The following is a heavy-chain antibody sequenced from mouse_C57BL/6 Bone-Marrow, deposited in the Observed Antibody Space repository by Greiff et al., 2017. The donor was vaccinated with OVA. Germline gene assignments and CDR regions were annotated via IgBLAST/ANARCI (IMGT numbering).Heavy chain of an antibody. CDR1: GFTFSDSG. V-gene: IGHV5-17*01. Sequence: EVQLQESGGGLVKPGGSLKLSCAASGFTFSDSGMHWVSQAPVKGLEWVAYISSGSSTISYADTVKGRFTISRDNAKNTLFLQNTRLRSEDTAMYYCAKGRARDYWGQGTAVTVSS. CDR3: AKGRARDY. J-gene: IGHJ4*01. CDR2: ISSGSSTI.